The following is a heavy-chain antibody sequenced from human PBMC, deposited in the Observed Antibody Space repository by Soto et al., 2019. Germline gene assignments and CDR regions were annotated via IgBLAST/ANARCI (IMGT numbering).Heavy chain of an antibody. D-gene: IGHD3-22*01. V-gene: IGHV4-4*02. CDR2: IYHSGIT. CDR3: ARSDYYDSSGPEY. J-gene: IGHJ4*02. Sequence: SETLSLTCAVSGGSISSSNWWSRVRQPPVKGLEWIGEIYHSGITNYNPSLKSRVTISVDKSKNQFSPKLSSVTAADTAVYYCARSDYYDSSGPEYWGQGTMVTVSS. CDR1: GGSISSSNW.